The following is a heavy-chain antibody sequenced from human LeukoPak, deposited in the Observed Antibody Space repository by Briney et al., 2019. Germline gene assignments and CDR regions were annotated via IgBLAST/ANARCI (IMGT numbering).Heavy chain of an antibody. CDR1: GYTFTGYY. Sequence: GASVKVSCKASGYTFTGYYMHWVRQAPGQGLEWMGWINPNSGGTNYAQKFQGWVTMTRDTSISTAYMGLSSLRSEDTAVYYCARPLRFLEWSGFDPWGQGTLVTVSS. CDR3: ARPLRFLEWSGFDP. J-gene: IGHJ5*02. V-gene: IGHV1-2*04. D-gene: IGHD3-3*01. CDR2: INPNSGGT.